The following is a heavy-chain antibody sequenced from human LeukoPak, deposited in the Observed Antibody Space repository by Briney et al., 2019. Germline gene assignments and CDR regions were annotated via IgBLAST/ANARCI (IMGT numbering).Heavy chain of an antibody. V-gene: IGHV3-30-3*01. Sequence: GGSLRLSCAASEFTFSSYAMHWVRQAPGKGLEWVAVISYDGSNKYYADSVKGRFTISRDNSKNTLYLQMNSLRAEDTAVYYCARGSHTPNYYYGMDVWGQGTTVTVSS. CDR1: EFTFSSYA. J-gene: IGHJ6*02. CDR2: ISYDGSNK. CDR3: ARGSHTPNYYYGMDV.